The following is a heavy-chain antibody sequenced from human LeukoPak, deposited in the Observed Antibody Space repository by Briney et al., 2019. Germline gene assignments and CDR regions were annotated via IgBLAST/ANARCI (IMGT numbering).Heavy chain of an antibody. Sequence: PGGSLRLSCAASGLTFSNYGMSWVRQAPGKGLEWVSTIRGSGGDTYYADSVQGRFTISRDNAKNSLYLQMNSLRAEDTAVYYCARRTIFGMWDWGQGTLVTVSS. CDR3: ARRTIFGMWD. V-gene: IGHV3-23*01. CDR1: GLTFSNYG. CDR2: IRGSGGDT. J-gene: IGHJ4*02. D-gene: IGHD3-3*01.